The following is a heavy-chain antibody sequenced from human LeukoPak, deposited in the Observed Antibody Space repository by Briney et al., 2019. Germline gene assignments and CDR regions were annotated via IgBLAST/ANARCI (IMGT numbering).Heavy chain of an antibody. CDR1: GGSLSSSSYY. CDR3: ARESGGILPALPDGNAFDI. CDR2: IYYSGST. J-gene: IGHJ3*02. Sequence: SETLSLTCTVSGGSLSSSSYYWGWIRQPPGKGLEWLGSIYYSGSTYYNPSLKSRVTISVDTSKNQFSLKLSSVTAADTAVYYCARESGGILPALPDGNAFDIWGQGTMVTVSS. V-gene: IGHV4-39*07. D-gene: IGHD4-23*01.